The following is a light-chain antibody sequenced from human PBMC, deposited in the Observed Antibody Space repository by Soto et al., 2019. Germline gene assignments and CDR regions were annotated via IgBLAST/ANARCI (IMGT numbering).Light chain of an antibody. J-gene: IGKJ2*01. CDR1: QGISNW. CDR2: AAS. CDR3: QQAYSLPVT. Sequence: DIQLTQSPSSVSASVGDRVTLTCRASQGISNWLAWYQQKPGKAPKLLISAASTLQGGVPSRFSGSFSGTDFTLTITSLQAEDFATYFCQQAYSLPVTFGQGTKLENK. V-gene: IGKV1-12*01.